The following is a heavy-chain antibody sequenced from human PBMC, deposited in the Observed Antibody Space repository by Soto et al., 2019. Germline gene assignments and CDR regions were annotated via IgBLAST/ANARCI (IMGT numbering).Heavy chain of an antibody. CDR1: GFPFSSYS. Sequence: GGSLRLSCAASGFPFSSYSMSWVRHAPDKGLEWVSAIGFRGDSTYYADSVKGRFTISRDNSKNTLYLQVNSLKAEDTAVYYCARKFSSSSFYFDYWGQGTLITVSS. J-gene: IGHJ4*02. CDR3: ARKFSSSSFYFDY. CDR2: IGFRGDST. D-gene: IGHD6-6*01. V-gene: IGHV3-23*01.